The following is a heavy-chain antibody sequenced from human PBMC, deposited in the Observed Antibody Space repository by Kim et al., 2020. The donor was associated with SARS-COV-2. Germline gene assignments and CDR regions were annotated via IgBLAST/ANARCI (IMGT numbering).Heavy chain of an antibody. D-gene: IGHD2-2*01. CDR1: GYTFTSYY. V-gene: IGHV1-46*01. CDR2: INPSGGST. J-gene: IGHJ6*02. Sequence: ASVKVSCKASGYTFTSYYMHWVRQAPGQGLEWMGIINPSGGSTSYAQKFQGRVTMTRDTSTSTVYMELSSLRSEDTAVYYCARDPETSSTRRYGMDVWGQGTTVTVSS. CDR3: ARDPETSSTRRYGMDV.